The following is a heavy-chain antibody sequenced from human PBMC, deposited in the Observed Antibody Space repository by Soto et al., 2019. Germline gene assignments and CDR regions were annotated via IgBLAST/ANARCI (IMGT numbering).Heavy chain of an antibody. V-gene: IGHV1-8*01. CDR1: GDTFTSYD. CDR3: ARGRASGSYYLLDY. J-gene: IGHJ4*02. CDR2: INPNSGNI. Sequence: ASVKVSCKASGDTFTSYDINWVRQATGHGLEWMGWINPNSGNIGYAQKFQGRVTMTRDTAIRTAYMEVSRLRSDDTAVYYCARGRASGSYYLLDYWGQGTLVTVSS. D-gene: IGHD3-10*01.